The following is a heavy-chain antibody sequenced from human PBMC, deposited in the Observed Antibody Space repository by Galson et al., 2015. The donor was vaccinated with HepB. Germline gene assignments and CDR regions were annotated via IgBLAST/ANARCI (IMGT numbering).Heavy chain of an antibody. V-gene: IGHV1-18*04. Sequence: SVKVSCKASGYTFTNHDIGWVRQASGQGLEWMGWISTKIGNTKYAEKFQGRATMTTDTSTSTAFMELRSLKSDDTAVYYCARESEHRSSWYWDQRAIAFDLWGQGTKVIVSS. J-gene: IGHJ3*01. D-gene: IGHD6-13*01. CDR2: ISTKIGNT. CDR1: GYTFTNHD. CDR3: ARESEHRSSWYWDQRAIAFDL.